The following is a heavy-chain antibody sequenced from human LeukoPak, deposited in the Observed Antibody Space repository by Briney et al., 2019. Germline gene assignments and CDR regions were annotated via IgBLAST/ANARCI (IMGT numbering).Heavy chain of an antibody. J-gene: IGHJ3*02. D-gene: IGHD4-17*01. Sequence: GGSLRLSCAASGFTFSSYSMNWVRQAPGKGLEWVSGINWNGGSTGYADSVKGRFTISGDNAKNSLYLQMNSLRAEDTALYYCAREGGADDYGDHVAFDIWGQGTMVTVSS. CDR2: INWNGGST. V-gene: IGHV3-20*04. CDR3: AREGGADDYGDHVAFDI. CDR1: GFTFSSYS.